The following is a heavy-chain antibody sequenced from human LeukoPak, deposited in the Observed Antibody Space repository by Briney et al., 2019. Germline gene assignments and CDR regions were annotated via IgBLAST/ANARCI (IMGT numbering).Heavy chain of an antibody. Sequence: GGSLRLSCAASGFTFSGSAMHWVRQASGKGLEWVGRIRSKANSYATAYAASVKGRFTISRDDSKNTAYLQMNSLKTDDTAVYYCTRHGYGDGPPWGQGTLVTVSS. J-gene: IGHJ5*02. V-gene: IGHV3-73*01. CDR3: TRHGYGDGPP. CDR2: IRSKANSYAT. CDR1: GFTFSGSA. D-gene: IGHD4-17*01.